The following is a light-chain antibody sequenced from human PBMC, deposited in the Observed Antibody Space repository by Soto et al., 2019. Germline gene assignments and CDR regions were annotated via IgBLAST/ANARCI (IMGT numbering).Light chain of an antibody. V-gene: IGLV2-8*01. CDR1: SSDVGGYNY. CDR3: QSHDSSLSAYV. CDR2: GNS. Sequence: QSALTQPPSASGSPGQSVTISCTGTSSDVGGYNYVSWYQQHPGTAPKLLIYGNSNRPSGVPDRFSGSKSGTSASLAITGLQAEDEADFYCQSHDSSLSAYVFGTGTKLTVL. J-gene: IGLJ1*01.